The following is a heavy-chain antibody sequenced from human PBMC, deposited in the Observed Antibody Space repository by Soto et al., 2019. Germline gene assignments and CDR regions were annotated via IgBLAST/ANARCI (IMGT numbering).Heavy chain of an antibody. CDR1: GLTFKTSA. J-gene: IGHJ6*02. CDR3: ATEVGVIYALDV. CDR2: ISGGVDGT. Sequence: PGGSLRLSCVASGLTFKTSAMTWVRQAPGKGLEWVSGISGGVDGTFYVDSVKGRFTISRDISIKTLYLQMDSLRPEDTAVYFCATEVGVIYALDVWGQGTTVTVSS. V-gene: IGHV3-23*01. D-gene: IGHD3-10*01.